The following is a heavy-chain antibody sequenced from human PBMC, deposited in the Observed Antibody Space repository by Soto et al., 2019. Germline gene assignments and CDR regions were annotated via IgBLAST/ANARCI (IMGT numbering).Heavy chain of an antibody. Sequence: QVQLVQSGAEVKKPGSSVKVSCKASGDTFSSYAISWVRQAPGQGLEWMGGIIPILGTANYAQTFQGRVTITADESASTAYIELRSLSSEDTAVYYCARDGSGYRSRASPMDVWGQGTTVTVSS. CDR1: GDTFSSYA. CDR2: IIPILGTA. V-gene: IGHV1-69*01. D-gene: IGHD3-22*01. CDR3: ARDGSGYRSRASPMDV. J-gene: IGHJ6*02.